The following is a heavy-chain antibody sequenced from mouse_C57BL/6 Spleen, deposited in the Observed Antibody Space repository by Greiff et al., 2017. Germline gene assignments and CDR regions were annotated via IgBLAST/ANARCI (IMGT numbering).Heavy chain of an antibody. CDR1: GYTFTSYW. Sequence: QVQLQQPGAELVRPGSSVKLSCKASGYTFTSYWMHWVKQRPIQGLEWIGNIDPSDSETHYNQKFKDKATLTVDKSSSTAYMQLSSLTSEDSAVYYCARGNYDYDDGAWFADWGQGTLVTVFA. CDR2: IDPSDSET. CDR3: ARGNYDYDDGAWFAD. J-gene: IGHJ3*01. D-gene: IGHD2-4*01. V-gene: IGHV1-52*01.